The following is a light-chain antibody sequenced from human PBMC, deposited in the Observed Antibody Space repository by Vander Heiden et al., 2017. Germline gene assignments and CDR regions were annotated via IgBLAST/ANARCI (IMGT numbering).Light chain of an antibody. CDR2: SSD. J-gene: IGLJ3*02. V-gene: IGLV1-44*01. Sequence: QSVLTQPPSASRTPGQRVTITCSGSSSNIGSKSVNWYQQVPGTAPKLLIYSSDQRPSGVPDRFSGSKSGTSASLAISGLQSEDEADYHCAAWDDSLNAVVFGGGTKLTVL. CDR3: AAWDDSLNAVV. CDR1: SSNIGSKS.